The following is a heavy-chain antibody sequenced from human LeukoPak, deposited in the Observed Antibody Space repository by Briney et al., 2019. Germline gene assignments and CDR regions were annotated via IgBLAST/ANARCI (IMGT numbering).Heavy chain of an antibody. Sequence: ASVKVSCKASGYTFTNYNMHWVRQAPGQGLERMGTINPSVGSTSYAQKFQGRVAMTRDTSTSTVYMELSSLRSDDTAVYYCAREGKVASGDYWGQGTLVTVSS. D-gene: IGHD6-13*01. CDR2: INPSVGST. J-gene: IGHJ4*02. V-gene: IGHV1-46*01. CDR1: GYTFTNYN. CDR3: AREGKVASGDY.